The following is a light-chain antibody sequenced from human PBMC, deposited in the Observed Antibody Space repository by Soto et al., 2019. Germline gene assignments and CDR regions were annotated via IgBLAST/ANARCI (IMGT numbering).Light chain of an antibody. V-gene: IGKV1-5*01. CDR1: QSISSW. J-gene: IGKJ1*01. CDR3: QQYNSYWT. Sequence: DIQMTQSPSTLSASVGDRVTITCRASQSISSWLAWYQQKPGKAPKLLIYDASSLESGAPSRFSGSGSGTEFTLTISSLQADDFATYYGQQYNSYWTFGQGTKVEIK. CDR2: DAS.